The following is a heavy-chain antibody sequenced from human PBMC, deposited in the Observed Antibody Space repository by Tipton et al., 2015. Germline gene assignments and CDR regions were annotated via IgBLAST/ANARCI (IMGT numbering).Heavy chain of an antibody. CDR2: ISHSGST. CDR3: ACQDYDILTRDYQTVDY. J-gene: IGHJ4*02. CDR1: AYSISTDYY. Sequence: TLSLTCAVSAYSISTDYYWGWIRQPPGKGLEWIGTISHSGSTYYHPSLKSRIPISADTSKNQFSLKLSSVTAADTAVYYCACQDYDILTRDYQTVDYWGQGTLVTVSP. D-gene: IGHD3-9*01. V-gene: IGHV4-38-2*01.